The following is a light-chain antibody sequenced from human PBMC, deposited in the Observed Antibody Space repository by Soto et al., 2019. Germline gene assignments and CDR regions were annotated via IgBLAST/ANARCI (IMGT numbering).Light chain of an antibody. Sequence: QSALTQPASVSGSPGQSITISCTGTSSDVDAYTFVSRYQQHPDKVPKLMIFDVSRRPSGVSDRFSGSKSGNTASLTISGLQPEDEADYYCSSYTSSSTHVFGSGTKVTVL. CDR3: SSYTSSSTHV. V-gene: IGLV2-14*03. CDR1: SSDVDAYTF. J-gene: IGLJ1*01. CDR2: DVS.